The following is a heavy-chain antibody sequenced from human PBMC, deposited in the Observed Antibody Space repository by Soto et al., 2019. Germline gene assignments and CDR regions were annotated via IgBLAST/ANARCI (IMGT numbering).Heavy chain of an antibody. CDR1: GATLTTYT. J-gene: IGHJ6*02. CDR2: IMPLYAKP. V-gene: IGHV1-69*01. CDR3: ASLNNWSSGDGRIDV. Sequence: LHLCQSGAEVKKPGSSGKVSCKASGATLTTYTITGWRRVPGQGLEWMGGIMPLYAKPTYAQPFLGRLTIAADEHTSTVYMELSSLRSEDTALYYCASLNNWSSGDGRIDVWGRGTAVSVSS. D-gene: IGHD1-26*01.